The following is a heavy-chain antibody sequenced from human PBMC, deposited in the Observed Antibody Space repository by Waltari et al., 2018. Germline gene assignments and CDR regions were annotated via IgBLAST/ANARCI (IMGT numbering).Heavy chain of an antibody. D-gene: IGHD2-15*01. J-gene: IGHJ4*02. CDR2: IRSTSSSI. V-gene: IGHV3-21*06. CDR1: GFTFSRYS. CDR3: VRDVSTHFTASEDSRTI. Sequence: EVQLVESGGGLVKPGGSLTLSCRVSGFTFSRYSMNWLRQAPGMCVEWDASIRSTSSSIFTGDAVGGRFTMSRDKAKNSLFLQMNSRRAEDTAVDYRVRDVSTHFTASEDSRTICGQGTLVTASS.